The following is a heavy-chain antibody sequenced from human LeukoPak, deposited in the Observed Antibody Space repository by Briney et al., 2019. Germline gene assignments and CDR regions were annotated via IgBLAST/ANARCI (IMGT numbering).Heavy chain of an antibody. CDR3: GRDAVLDTDMQMYRQENWCQD. CDR2: IYSGGNT. CDR1: GFTVRSSY. J-gene: IGHJ1*01. V-gene: IGHV3-53*01. D-gene: IGHD5-18*01. Sequence: PGGSLRLSCAASGFTVRSSYMRWVRQAPGRGLEWVSVIYSGGNTYYDDSVMGRFTISSDISTNTVYLQMQSLRVEDTTMYYYGRDAVLDTDMQMYRQENWCQDWGRGGLVTVCS.